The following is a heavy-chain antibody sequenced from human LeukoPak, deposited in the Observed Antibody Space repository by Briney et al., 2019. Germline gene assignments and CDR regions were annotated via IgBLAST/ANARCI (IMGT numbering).Heavy chain of an antibody. V-gene: IGHV4-30-4*01. CDR1: GGSISSGDYY. D-gene: IGHD3-10*01. CDR3: ARGRAPDY. J-gene: IGHJ4*02. Sequence: SETLSLTCTVSGGSISSGDYYWSWIRQPPGKGLEWIGYIYYSGSTYYNPSLKSRVTISVDTSKDQFSLKLSSVTAADTAVYYRARGRAPDYWGQGTLVTVSS. CDR2: IYYSGST.